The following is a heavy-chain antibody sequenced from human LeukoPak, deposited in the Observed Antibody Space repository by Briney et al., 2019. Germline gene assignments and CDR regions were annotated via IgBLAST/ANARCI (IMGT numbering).Heavy chain of an antibody. J-gene: IGHJ4*02. CDR3: ARDGGYSYGYPLDY. CDR2: INPNSGGT. V-gene: IGHV1-2*04. D-gene: IGHD5-18*01. CDR1: GGTFSSYA. Sequence: ASVKVSCKASGGTFSSYAISWVRQAPGQGLEWMGWINPNSGGTNYAQKFQGWVTMTRDTSISTAYMELSRLRSDDTAVYYCARDGGYSYGYPLDYWGQGTLVTVSS.